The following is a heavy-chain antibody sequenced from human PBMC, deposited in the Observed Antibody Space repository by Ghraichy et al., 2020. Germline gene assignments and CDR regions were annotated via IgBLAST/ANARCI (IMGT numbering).Heavy chain of an antibody. J-gene: IGHJ4*02. V-gene: IGHV3-48*02. D-gene: IGHD6-19*01. CDR1: GFTFSSYS. CDR2: ISSSSSTI. Sequence: GGSLRLSCAASGFTFSSYSMNWVRQAPGKGLEWVSYISSSSSTIYYADSVKGRFTISRDNAKNSLYLQMNSLRDEDTAVYYCAREDPRRPPLYSSGWAYYFDYWGQGTLVTVSS. CDR3: AREDPRRPPLYSSGWAYYFDY.